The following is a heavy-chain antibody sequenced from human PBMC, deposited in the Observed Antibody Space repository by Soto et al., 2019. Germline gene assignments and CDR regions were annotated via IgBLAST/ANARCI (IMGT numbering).Heavy chain of an antibody. V-gene: IGHV3-23*01. Sequence: EVQLLVSGGGLVQPGGSLRLSCAASGFTFGSYAMSWVRQAPGKGLEWVSGITNSGDDTYYADSVKGRFTVSRDNSKNTLYLQVNSLRAEDTAVYYCANTRYFGSSGRYFDYWGQGTLVTVSS. CDR3: ANTRYFGSSGRYFDY. J-gene: IGHJ4*02. CDR1: GFTFGSYA. D-gene: IGHD3-22*01. CDR2: ITNSGDDT.